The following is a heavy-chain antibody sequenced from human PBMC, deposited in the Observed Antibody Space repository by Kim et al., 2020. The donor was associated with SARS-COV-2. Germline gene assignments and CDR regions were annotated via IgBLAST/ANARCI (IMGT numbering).Heavy chain of an antibody. CDR3: AREGSRITIFGVYDAFDI. J-gene: IGHJ3*02. Sequence: GGSLRLSCAASGFTFSSYGMHWVRQAPGKGLEWVAVIWYDGSNKYYADSVKGRFTISRDNSKNTLYLQMNSLRAEDTAVYYCAREGSRITIFGVYDAFDIWGQGTMVTVSS. V-gene: IGHV3-33*01. D-gene: IGHD3-3*01. CDR2: IWYDGSNK. CDR1: GFTFSSYG.